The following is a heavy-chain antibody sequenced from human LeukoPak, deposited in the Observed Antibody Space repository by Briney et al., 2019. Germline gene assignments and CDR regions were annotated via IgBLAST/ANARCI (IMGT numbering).Heavy chain of an antibody. CDR2: VSPDGSDK. V-gene: IGHV3-7*01. Sequence: GGSLRLSCAASGFTFNSYWMSWVRQAPGMGLEWVAHVSPDGSDKYYVDSVKGRFTSSRDNGKTSLSLQMNTLRAEDTAIYYCFASSSGHNPWGQGTLVTVSS. CDR1: GFTFNSYW. CDR3: FASSSGHNP. J-gene: IGHJ5*02. D-gene: IGHD3-3*01.